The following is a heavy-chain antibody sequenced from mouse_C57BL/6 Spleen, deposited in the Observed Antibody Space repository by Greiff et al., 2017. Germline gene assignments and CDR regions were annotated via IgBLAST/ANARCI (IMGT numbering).Heavy chain of an antibody. CDR2: IHPNSGST. Sequence: QVQLQQPGAELVKPGASVKLSCKASGYTFTSYWMHWVKQRPGQGLEWIGMIHPNSGSTNYNEKFKSKATLTVDKSSSTAYMQLSSLTSEYSAVYYWSRVVAPDYCAMDDWGPGTSVTVSS. CDR1: GYTFTSYW. CDR3: SRVVAPDYCAMDD. J-gene: IGHJ4*01. D-gene: IGHD1-1*01. V-gene: IGHV1-64*01.